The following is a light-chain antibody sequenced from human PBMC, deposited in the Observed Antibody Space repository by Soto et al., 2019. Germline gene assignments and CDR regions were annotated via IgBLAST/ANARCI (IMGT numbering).Light chain of an antibody. CDR3: MQGTLWLPWT. J-gene: IGKJ1*01. V-gene: IGKV2-30*01. Sequence: DVVLTQSPLSLPVTLGQPASISCRSSQSLVYSDGHTYLSWFQQRPGQSPSRLIYTVSNRDSGVPDRFRGSGSGTDFTLKISMVEADDVGVYYCMQGTLWLPWTFGQGTKVEIK. CDR2: TVS. CDR1: QSLVYSDGHTY.